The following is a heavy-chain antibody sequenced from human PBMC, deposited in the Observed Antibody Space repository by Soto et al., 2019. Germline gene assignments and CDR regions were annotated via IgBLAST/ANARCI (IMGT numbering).Heavy chain of an antibody. V-gene: IGHV1-18*01. CDR2: ISAYNGNT. J-gene: IGHJ5*02. Sequence: ASVKVSCKASGYTFTSYGISWVRQAPGQGLEWMGWISAYNGNTNYAQKLQGRVTMTTDTSTSTAYMELRSLRSDDTAVYYCARTGKSLGYCSSTSCYHWFDPWGQGTLVTVSS. CDR3: ARTGKSLGYCSSTSCYHWFDP. CDR1: GYTFTSYG. D-gene: IGHD2-2*01.